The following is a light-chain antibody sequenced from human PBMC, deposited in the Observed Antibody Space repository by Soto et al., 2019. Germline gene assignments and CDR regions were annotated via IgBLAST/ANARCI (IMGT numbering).Light chain of an antibody. Sequence: QSALTQPASVSGSPGQSITISCTGTSRDVGGYNYVSWYQHHPGKAPKPMIYDVTNRPSGISNRFSGSKSGITASLTISGLQAEDEADYYCSSYATGSTVLFGGGTKLTVL. J-gene: IGLJ3*02. V-gene: IGLV2-14*03. CDR3: SSYATGSTVL. CDR1: SRDVGGYNY. CDR2: DVT.